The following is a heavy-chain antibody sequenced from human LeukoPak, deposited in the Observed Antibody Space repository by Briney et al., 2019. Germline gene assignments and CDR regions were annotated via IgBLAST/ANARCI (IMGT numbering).Heavy chain of an antibody. D-gene: IGHD6-13*01. J-gene: IGHJ4*02. CDR2: ISSTSDYK. CDR3: ARVNVAAAGHFDS. Sequence: KAGGSLRLSCAASGFTFSSYAMSWVRQAPGKGLEWVSSISSTSDYKYYADSVKGRFTISRDNAKNSLYLDMNSLRAEDTAVYYCARVNVAAAGHFDSWGPGALVTVSS. CDR1: GFTFSSYA. V-gene: IGHV3-21*01.